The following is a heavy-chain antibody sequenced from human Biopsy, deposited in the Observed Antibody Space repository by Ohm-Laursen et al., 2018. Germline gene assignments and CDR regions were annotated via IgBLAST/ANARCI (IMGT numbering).Heavy chain of an antibody. D-gene: IGHD3-22*01. V-gene: IGHV4-4*07. CDR2: IYPGGST. Sequence: SETLSLTCTLSGDSITRSYWSWIRQSPGKGLEWIGRIYPGGSTNYNPSLKSRVTMSVDTSKKQLSLRLRSVTAADTAVYYCARDYDTSGYYYVSWGQGTLVTVPS. J-gene: IGHJ5*02. CDR1: GDSITRSY. CDR3: ARDYDTSGYYYVS.